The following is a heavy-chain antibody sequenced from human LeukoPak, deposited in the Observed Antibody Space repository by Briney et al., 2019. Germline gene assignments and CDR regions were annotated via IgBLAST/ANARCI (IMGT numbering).Heavy chain of an antibody. Sequence: ASVKVSCKASGYTFTGYYMHWVRQASGQGLEWMGRINPNSGGTNYAQKFQGRVTMTRDTSISTAYMELSRLRSDDTAVYYCARRNEYCTNGVCYPGGWDYWGQGTLVTVSS. V-gene: IGHV1-2*06. CDR3: ARRNEYCTNGVCYPGGWDY. CDR2: INPNSGGT. CDR1: GYTFTGYY. D-gene: IGHD2-8*01. J-gene: IGHJ4*02.